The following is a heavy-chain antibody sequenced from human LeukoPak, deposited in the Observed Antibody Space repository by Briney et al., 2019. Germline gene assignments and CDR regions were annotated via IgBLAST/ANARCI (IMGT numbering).Heavy chain of an antibody. CDR2: IYYSGST. Sequence: PSETLSLTCTVSGGSISSYYWSWIRQPPGKGLEWIGYIYYSGSTNYNPSLKSRVTISVDTSKNQFSLKLSSVTAADTAVYYCARGVPAANFDYWGQGTLVTVSS. CDR3: ARGVPAANFDY. J-gene: IGHJ4*02. D-gene: IGHD2-2*01. V-gene: IGHV4-59*01. CDR1: GGSISSYY.